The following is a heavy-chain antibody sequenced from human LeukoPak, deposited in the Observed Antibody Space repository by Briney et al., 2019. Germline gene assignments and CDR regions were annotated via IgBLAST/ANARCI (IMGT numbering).Heavy chain of an antibody. CDR2: IYYSGST. CDR3: ARADYSSSPFDY. J-gene: IGHJ4*02. CDR1: GGSISSGGYY. D-gene: IGHD6-6*01. Sequence: SETLSLTCTVSGGSISSGGYYWSWIRQHPGKGLEWIGYIYYSGSTYYNSSLKSRVTISVDTSKNQFSLKLSSVTAADTAVYYCARADYSSSPFDYWGQGTLVTVSS. V-gene: IGHV4-31*03.